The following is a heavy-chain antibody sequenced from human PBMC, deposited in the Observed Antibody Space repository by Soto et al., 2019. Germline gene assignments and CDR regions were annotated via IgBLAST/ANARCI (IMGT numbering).Heavy chain of an antibody. D-gene: IGHD6-19*01. CDR3: AKQAQSSSGWYLLEY. V-gene: IGHV3-30*18. Sequence: QVQLVESGGGVVQPGRSLRLSCAASGFNFSSYGMHWVRQAPGKGLEWVAVISYDGSNKYYADSVKGRFNISRDNSKNTLYLQMNSLRAEDTAVYYCAKQAQSSSGWYLLEYWGQGTLVTVSS. CDR1: GFNFSSYG. J-gene: IGHJ4*02. CDR2: ISYDGSNK.